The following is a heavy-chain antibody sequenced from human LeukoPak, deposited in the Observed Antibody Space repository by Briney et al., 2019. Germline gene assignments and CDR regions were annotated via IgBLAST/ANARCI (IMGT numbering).Heavy chain of an antibody. CDR3: ARERYFDWLGPSFFDY. V-gene: IGHV4-59*12. D-gene: IGHD3-9*01. J-gene: IGHJ4*02. CDR2: IYYSGST. CDR1: GGSISSYY. Sequence: SETLSLTCTVSGGSISSYYWSWIRQPPGKGLEWIGYIYYSGSTNYNPSLKSRGTISVDTSKNQFSLKLSSVTAADTAVYYCARERYFDWLGPSFFDYWGQGTLVTVSS.